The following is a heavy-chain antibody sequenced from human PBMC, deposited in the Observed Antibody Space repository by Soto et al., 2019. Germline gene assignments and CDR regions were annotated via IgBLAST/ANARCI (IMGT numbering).Heavy chain of an antibody. D-gene: IGHD2-21*02. Sequence: EVQLVESGGGLVQPGGSLRLSCTASGFTFSSYWMHWVRQAPGKGLVWVSRINSDGSSTSYADSVKGRFTISRDNAKNTLYLQMNSLRAEDTAVYYCARDSEVTLNWFDPWGQGTLVTVSS. J-gene: IGHJ5*02. CDR3: ARDSEVTLNWFDP. CDR1: GFTFSSYW. V-gene: IGHV3-74*01. CDR2: INSDGSST.